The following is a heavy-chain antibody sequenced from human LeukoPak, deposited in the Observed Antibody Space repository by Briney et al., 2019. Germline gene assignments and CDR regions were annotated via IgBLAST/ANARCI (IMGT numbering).Heavy chain of an antibody. J-gene: IGHJ4*02. CDR3: ASSTPVPGGLGFDY. CDR2: ISGSGGST. Sequence: PGGSLRLSCAASGFTFSSYAMSWVRQAPGKGLEWVSAISGSGGSTYYADSVRGRFTTSRDNSKKKLYLQMNSLRAEDTAVYYCASSTPVPGGLGFDYWGQGTLVTVSS. CDR1: GFTFSSYA. V-gene: IGHV3-23*01. D-gene: IGHD3/OR15-3a*01.